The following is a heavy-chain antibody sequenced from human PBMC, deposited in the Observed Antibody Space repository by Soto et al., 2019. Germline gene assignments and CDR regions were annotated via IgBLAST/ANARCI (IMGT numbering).Heavy chain of an antibody. CDR3: AREGLRFLTGVGDYFDY. CDR2: ISGSGGST. CDR1: GFTFSSYA. V-gene: IGHV3-23*01. Sequence: EVQLLESGGGLVQHGGSLRLSCAASGFTFSSYAMSWVRQAPGKGLEWVSAISGSGGSTYYADSVKGRFTISRDNSKNTLYLQMNSLRAEDTAVYYCAREGLRFLTGVGDYFDYWGQGTLVTVSS. J-gene: IGHJ4*02. D-gene: IGHD3-3*01.